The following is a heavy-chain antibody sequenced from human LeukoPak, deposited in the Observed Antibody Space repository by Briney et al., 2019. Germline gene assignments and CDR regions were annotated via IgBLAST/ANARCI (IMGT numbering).Heavy chain of an antibody. CDR2: MNPNSGNT. CDR3: ARGLGNKLLWFGEQVGYYFDY. D-gene: IGHD3-10*01. CDR1: GYTFTSYD. Sequence: ASVKVSCKASGYTFTSYDINWVRQATGQGLEWMGWMNPNSGNTGYAQKFQGRVTMTRNTSISTAYMELSSLRSEDTAVYYCARGLGNKLLWFGEQVGYYFDYWGQGTLVTVSS. J-gene: IGHJ4*02. V-gene: IGHV1-8*01.